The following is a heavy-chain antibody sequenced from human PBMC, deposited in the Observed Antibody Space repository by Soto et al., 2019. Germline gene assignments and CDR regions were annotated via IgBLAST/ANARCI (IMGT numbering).Heavy chain of an antibody. CDR1: GFTFSTYA. V-gene: IGHV3-23*01. J-gene: IGHJ4*02. Sequence: EVQLLESGGGLLQPGGSLRLSCAASGFTFSTYAMSWVRQAPGKGLEWVSAISGSRGSTYYADSVKGRFTISRDNSKNTLYLQMNSLRAEDTAVYYCAKDGMVVVVPAAVTYFDYWGQGTLVTVSS. CDR3: AKDGMVVVVPAAVTYFDY. CDR2: ISGSRGST. D-gene: IGHD2-2*01.